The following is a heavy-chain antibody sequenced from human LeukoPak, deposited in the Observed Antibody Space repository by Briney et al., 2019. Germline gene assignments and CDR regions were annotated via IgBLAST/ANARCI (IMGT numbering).Heavy chain of an antibody. J-gene: IGHJ6*02. CDR3: ARDWSSKYPYYYGMDV. Sequence: AGGSLRLSCAASGFIFSSYAMHWVRQAPGKGLEWVALISYDGSNTYYADSVKGRFTISRDNSKNTLYLQMNSLTAEDTAVYYCARDWSSKYPYYYGMDVWGQGTTVTVSS. D-gene: IGHD4-11*01. CDR1: GFIFSSYA. V-gene: IGHV3-30-3*01. CDR2: ISYDGSNT.